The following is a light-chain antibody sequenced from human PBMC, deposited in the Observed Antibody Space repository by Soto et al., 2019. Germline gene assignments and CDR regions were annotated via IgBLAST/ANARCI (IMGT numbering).Light chain of an antibody. CDR1: NSNIGSNP. V-gene: IGLV1-47*02. CDR2: SNN. CDR3: AAWDDSLSGRYV. J-gene: IGLJ1*01. Sequence: QSVLTQPRSASGTPGQRVTISCSGSNSNIGSNPVYWYQQVPGTAPKLLIQSNNQRPSGVSDRFSGSKSGTSASLAISGLRSEDEAEYYCAAWDDSLSGRYVCGTGTKVTVL.